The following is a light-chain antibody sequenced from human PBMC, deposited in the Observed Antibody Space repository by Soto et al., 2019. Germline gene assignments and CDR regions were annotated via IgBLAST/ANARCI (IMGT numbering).Light chain of an antibody. CDR3: QQYYDWPTIT. V-gene: IGKV3-15*01. J-gene: IGKJ5*01. Sequence: EIVMTQSPATLSVPPGGRATLSCRASGSVRSNLAWYQQKPGQAPRLLIYGASIRAADIPARCSGSGSGTEFTLTISALQSEDFAVYYCQQYYDWPTITCGQGTRLE. CDR2: GAS. CDR1: GSVRSN.